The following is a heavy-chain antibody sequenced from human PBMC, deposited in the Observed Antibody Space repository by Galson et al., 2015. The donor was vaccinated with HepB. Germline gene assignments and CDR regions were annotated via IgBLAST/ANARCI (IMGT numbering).Heavy chain of an antibody. J-gene: IGHJ6*02. V-gene: IGHV1-69*13. CDR3: ARNGFDVDTGVVIPVEDYYGMDV. CDR1: GGTFSSYA. CDR2: IIPIFGTA. D-gene: IGHD3-3*01. Sequence: SVKVSCKASGGTFSSYAISWVRQAPGQGLEWMGGIIPIFGTANYAQKFQGRVTTTADESTSTAYMELSSLRSEDTAVYYCARNGFDVDTGVVIPVEDYYGMDVWGQGTTVTVSS.